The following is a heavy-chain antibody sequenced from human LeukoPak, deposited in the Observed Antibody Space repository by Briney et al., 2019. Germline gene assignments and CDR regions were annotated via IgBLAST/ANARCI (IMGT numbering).Heavy chain of an antibody. CDR3: ARGPPYSSGWYNY. D-gene: IGHD6-19*01. CDR1: GGSFSGYY. Sequence: SETLSLTCAVYGGSFSGYYWSWIRQPPGKGLERIGEINHSGSTNYNPSLKSRVTISVDTSKNQFSLKLSSVTAADTAVYYCARGPPYSSGWYNYWGQGTLVTVSS. J-gene: IGHJ4*02. V-gene: IGHV4-34*01. CDR2: INHSGST.